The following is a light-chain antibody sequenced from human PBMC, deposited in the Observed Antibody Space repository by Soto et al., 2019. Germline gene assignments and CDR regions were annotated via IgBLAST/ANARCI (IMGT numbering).Light chain of an antibody. J-gene: IGLJ2*01. V-gene: IGLV1-47*01. Sequence: QSVLTQPPSASGTPGQRITISCSGSTSNIGNNCVYWFQQLPGTAPKLLIYRNNQRPSGVSDRFSGSKSGTSASLAISGLRSEDEADYYCASWDDSLRGFVVFGGGTKLTVL. CDR1: TSNIGNNC. CDR3: ASWDDSLRGFVV. CDR2: RNN.